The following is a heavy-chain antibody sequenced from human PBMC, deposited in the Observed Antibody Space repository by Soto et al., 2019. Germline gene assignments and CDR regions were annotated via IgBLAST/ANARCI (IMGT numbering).Heavy chain of an antibody. J-gene: IGHJ6*02. CDR1: GGSISSSSYY. CDR2: IYYSGST. V-gene: IGHV4-39*01. CDR3: AGLWFGESYYYYGMDV. Sequence: SETLSLTCTVSGGSISSSSYYWGWIRQPPGKGLEWIGSIYYSGSTYYNPSLKSRVTISVDTSKNQFSLKLSSVTAADTAVYYCAGLWFGESYYYYGMDVWGQGTTVTVSS. D-gene: IGHD3-10*01.